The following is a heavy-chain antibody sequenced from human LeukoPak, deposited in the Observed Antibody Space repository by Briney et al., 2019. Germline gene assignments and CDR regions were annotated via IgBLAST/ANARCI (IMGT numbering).Heavy chain of an antibody. Sequence: GGSLRLSCAASGFIFSGSSMHWVRQAPGKGLEWVSFIRFDATNKYYADSVKGRFTISRDNAKNSLYLQMNSLGAEDTAVYYCVRDLFGRDRRPFDCWGQGTLVTVSS. D-gene: IGHD3-16*01. CDR1: GFIFSGSS. CDR2: IRFDATNK. J-gene: IGHJ4*02. V-gene: IGHV3-30*02. CDR3: VRDLFGRDRRPFDC.